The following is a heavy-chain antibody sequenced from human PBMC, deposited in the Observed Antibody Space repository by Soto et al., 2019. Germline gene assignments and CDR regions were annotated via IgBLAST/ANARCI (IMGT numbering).Heavy chain of an antibody. CDR2: FVPILGLA. Sequence: QVQLVQSGAEVKKPGSSVKVSCKASGGTFSSYIISWVRQAPGQGLEWMGRFVPILGLAHYAQKFQGRVTITADKSTSTAYMELSSLRSDDTAVYYCARDVGSGVDPWGQGTLVTVSS. V-gene: IGHV1-69*08. D-gene: IGHD3-10*01. CDR1: GGTFSSYI. CDR3: ARDVGSGVDP. J-gene: IGHJ5*02.